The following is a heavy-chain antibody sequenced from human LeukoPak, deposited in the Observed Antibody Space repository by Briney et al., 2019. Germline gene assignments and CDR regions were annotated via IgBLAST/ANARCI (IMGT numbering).Heavy chain of an antibody. Sequence: PGGSLRLSCAASGFTFSSYAMSWVRQAPGKGLEWVSAISGSGGSTYYADSVKGWFTISRDNSKNTLYLQMNSLRAEDTAVYYCAKGIVVVVPAALDYWGQGTLVTVSS. J-gene: IGHJ4*02. D-gene: IGHD2-2*01. CDR1: GFTFSSYA. CDR3: AKGIVVVVPAALDY. V-gene: IGHV3-23*01. CDR2: ISGSGGST.